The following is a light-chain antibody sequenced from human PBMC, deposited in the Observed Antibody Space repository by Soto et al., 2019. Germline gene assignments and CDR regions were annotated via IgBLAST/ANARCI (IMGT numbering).Light chain of an antibody. Sequence: QPVLTQPASVSGSPGQSITISCTGTSSDVGGYNYVSWYQQYPGEAPKLMIYDVSTRPSGVSHRFSGSKSGNTASLTISGLQAEDEADYYCSSYTSSSTLVIFGGGTKLTVL. J-gene: IGLJ2*01. CDR2: DVS. CDR1: SSDVGGYNY. CDR3: SSYTSSSTLVI. V-gene: IGLV2-14*01.